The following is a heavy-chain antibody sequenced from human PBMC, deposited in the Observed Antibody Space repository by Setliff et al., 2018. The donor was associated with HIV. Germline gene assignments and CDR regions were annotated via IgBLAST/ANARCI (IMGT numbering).Heavy chain of an antibody. D-gene: IGHD2-21*02. CDR2: IYYSGST. CDR3: ARRWHIVVVTATDAFDI. Sequence: SETLSLTCDVSGYSISSGYYWGWIRQPPGKGLEWIGSIYYSGSTYYNPSLKSRVTISVDTSKNQFSLKLSSVTAADTAVYYCARRWHIVVVTATDAFDIWGQGTMVTVSS. V-gene: IGHV4-38-2*01. CDR1: GYSISSGYY. J-gene: IGHJ3*02.